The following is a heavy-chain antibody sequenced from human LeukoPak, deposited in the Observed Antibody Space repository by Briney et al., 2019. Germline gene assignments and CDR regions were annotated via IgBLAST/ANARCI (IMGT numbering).Heavy chain of an antibody. J-gene: IGHJ4*02. D-gene: IGHD3-22*01. Sequence: GGSLRLSCAVSGITLSNYGMTWVRQAPGKGLEWVAGISDSGGSTNYADSVKGRFTIPRDNAKNTLYLQMNSLRAEDTAVYFCAKRGVVIRVILVGFHKEAYYFDSWGQGVLVTVSS. CDR1: GITLSNYG. CDR2: ISDSGGST. V-gene: IGHV3-23*01. CDR3: AKRGVVIRVILVGFHKEAYYFDS.